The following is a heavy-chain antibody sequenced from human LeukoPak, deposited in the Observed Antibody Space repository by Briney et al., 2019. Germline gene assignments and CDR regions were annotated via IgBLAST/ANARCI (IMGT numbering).Heavy chain of an antibody. V-gene: IGHV5-51*01. CDR1: GYTFTSYW. CDR3: ARRDGYGAYDI. Sequence: GESLKISCKGSGYTFTSYWIAWVRQMPGKGLEWMGIIYPGDSDTRYSPSFQGQVTISTDKSISTAYLRWSSLKASDTAMYYCARRDGYGAYDIWGQGTMVTVSS. D-gene: IGHD5-24*01. CDR2: IYPGDSDT. J-gene: IGHJ3*02.